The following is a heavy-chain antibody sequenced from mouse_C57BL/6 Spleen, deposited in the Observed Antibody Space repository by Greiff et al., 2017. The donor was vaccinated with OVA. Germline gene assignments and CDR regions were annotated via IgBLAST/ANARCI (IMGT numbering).Heavy chain of an antibody. Sequence: QVQLQQPGAELVKPGASVKMSCKASGYTFTSYWITWVKQRPGQGLEWIGDIYPGSGSTNYNEKFKSKATLTVDTSSSTAYMQLSSLTSEDSAVYYGARGGSGLYYFDYWGQGTTLTVSS. V-gene: IGHV1-55*01. J-gene: IGHJ2*01. D-gene: IGHD3-2*02. CDR2: IYPGSGST. CDR3: ARGGSGLYYFDY. CDR1: GYTFTSYW.